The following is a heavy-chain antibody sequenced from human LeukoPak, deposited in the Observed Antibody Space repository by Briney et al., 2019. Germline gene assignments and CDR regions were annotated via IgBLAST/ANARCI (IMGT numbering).Heavy chain of an antibody. Sequence: PSETLSLTCTVSGYSISSGYYWGWIRQPPGKGLEWIGNIYHSGSAYKTPSLKSRVTISVDTSKNHFSLNLSSVTAADTAVYYCARSDGYGLVGIWGQGTMVTVSS. J-gene: IGHJ3*02. CDR1: GYSISSGYY. D-gene: IGHD3-10*01. CDR2: IYHSGSA. CDR3: ARSDGYGLVGI. V-gene: IGHV4-38-2*02.